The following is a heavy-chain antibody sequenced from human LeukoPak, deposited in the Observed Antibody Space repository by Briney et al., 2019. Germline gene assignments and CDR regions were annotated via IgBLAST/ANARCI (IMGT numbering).Heavy chain of an antibody. CDR2: ISAYNGNT. Sequence: SVKVSCKASGYTLTSYGISWVRQAPGQGLEWMGWISAYNGNTNYAQKLQGRVTITRDTSASTAYMELSSLRSEDMAVYYCARDRTTGPYYYMDVWGKGTTVTVSS. J-gene: IGHJ6*03. V-gene: IGHV1-18*03. CDR1: GYTLTSYG. CDR3: ARDRTTGPYYYMDV. D-gene: IGHD4-17*01.